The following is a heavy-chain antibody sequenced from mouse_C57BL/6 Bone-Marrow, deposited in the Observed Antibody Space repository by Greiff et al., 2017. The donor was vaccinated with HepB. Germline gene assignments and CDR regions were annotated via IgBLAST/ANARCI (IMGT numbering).Heavy chain of an antibody. Sequence: VQLQQSGAELARPGASVKMSCKASGYTFTSYTMHWVKQRPGQGLEWIGYINPSSGYTKYNQKFKDKATLTADKSSSTAYMQLSSLTSEDSAVYYCARYAYDGYPWFAYWGQGTLVTVSA. CDR1: GYTFTSYT. V-gene: IGHV1-4*01. D-gene: IGHD2-3*01. CDR3: ARYAYDGYPWFAY. J-gene: IGHJ3*01. CDR2: INPSSGYT.